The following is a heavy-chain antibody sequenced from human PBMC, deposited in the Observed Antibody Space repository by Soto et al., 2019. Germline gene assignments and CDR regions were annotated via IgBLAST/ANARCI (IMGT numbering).Heavy chain of an antibody. Sequence: ASVKVSCKSSGYTYSNYAITWVRQAPGQGLEWMGWISGNYGNTNYAQKFRGRVTMTTDTATSTAYMDLRNLRSDDTGVYYCARDIVGGNNFDYWGQ. J-gene: IGHJ4*02. V-gene: IGHV1-18*01. CDR3: ARDIVGGNNFDY. CDR1: GYTYSNYA. D-gene: IGHD1-26*01. CDR2: ISGNYGNT.